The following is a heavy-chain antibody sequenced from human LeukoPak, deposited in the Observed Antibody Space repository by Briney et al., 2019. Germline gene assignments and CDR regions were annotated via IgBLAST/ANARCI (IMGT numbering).Heavy chain of an antibody. J-gene: IGHJ5*02. D-gene: IGHD1-26*01. CDR3: ARDPFYSGSYHSALS. CDR2: ISSSSSYI. Sequence: GGSLRLSCAASGFTFSSYSMNWVRQAPGKGLEWVSSISSSSSYIYYADSVKGRFAISRDNAKNSLYLQMNSLRAEDTAVYYCARDPFYSGSYHSALSWGQGTLVTVSS. V-gene: IGHV3-21*01. CDR1: GFTFSSYS.